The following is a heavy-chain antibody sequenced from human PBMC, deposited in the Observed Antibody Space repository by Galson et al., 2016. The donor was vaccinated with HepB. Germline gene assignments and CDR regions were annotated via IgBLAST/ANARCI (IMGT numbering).Heavy chain of an antibody. CDR3: AHRRGSGSPWAYGAFDI. CDR2: KYWDDDK. CDR1: GFSLSTTGVG. Sequence: PALVKPTQTLTLTCTFSGFSLSTTGVGVGWIRQPPGKALEWLALKYWDDDKYYNPFLKTRLIITKDTSKNQVVLTMTNMDPVDTATYYCAHRRGSGSPWAYGAFDIWGQGTMVTVSS. J-gene: IGHJ3*02. D-gene: IGHD1-26*01. V-gene: IGHV2-5*02.